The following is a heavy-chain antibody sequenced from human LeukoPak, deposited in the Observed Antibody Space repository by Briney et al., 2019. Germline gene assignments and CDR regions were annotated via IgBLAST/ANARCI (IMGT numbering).Heavy chain of an antibody. D-gene: IGHD3-22*01. J-gene: IGHJ5*02. CDR3: ARDNSSGYYPRFDP. V-gene: IGHV4-4*07. CDR2: IYTSGST. CDR1: GGSISSYY. Sequence: SETLSLTCTASGGSISSYYWSWIRQPAGKGLEWIGRIYTSGSTNYNPSLKSRVTMSVDTSKNQFSLKLSSVTAADTAVYYCARDNSSGYYPRFDPWGQGTLVTVSS.